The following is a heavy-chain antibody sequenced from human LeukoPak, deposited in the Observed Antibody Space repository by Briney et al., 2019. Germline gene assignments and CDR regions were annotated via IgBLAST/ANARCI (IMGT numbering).Heavy chain of an antibody. Sequence: SETLSLTCAVSGYSISSGYYWGWIRQPPGKGLAWIGSIYHSGSTYYNPSLKSRVTISVDTSKNQFSLKLSSVTAADTAVYYCARQSDYYDSSGYLDYWGQGTLVTVSS. CDR1: GYSISSGYY. D-gene: IGHD3-22*01. J-gene: IGHJ4*02. CDR3: ARQSDYYDSSGYLDY. V-gene: IGHV4-38-2*01. CDR2: IYHSGST.